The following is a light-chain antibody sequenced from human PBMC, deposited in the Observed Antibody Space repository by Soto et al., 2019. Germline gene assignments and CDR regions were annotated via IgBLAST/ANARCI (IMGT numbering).Light chain of an antibody. Sequence: IHTTQSPSPLSASVGDRVIITCRASQTINRWLAWYQQKPGKAPKLLIYKASSLESGVPSRFSGSGSGTEFTLTITSLQPDDFATYYCQQYNSYWTFGQGTKVDTK. V-gene: IGKV1-5*03. CDR1: QTINRW. CDR3: QQYNSYWT. J-gene: IGKJ1*01. CDR2: KAS.